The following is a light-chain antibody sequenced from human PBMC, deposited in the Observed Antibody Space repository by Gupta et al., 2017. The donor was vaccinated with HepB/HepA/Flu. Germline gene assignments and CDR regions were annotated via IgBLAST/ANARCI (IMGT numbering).Light chain of an antibody. CDR3: QPDDSSPCS. J-gene: IGKJ2*04. Sequence: QSPYTLSLSPGERATLSCRASQSVDTRYLAWYQQKPGQAPRLLIYGTSSRATGIPDRFSGSGSGTDFTLTISRLEPEDFAVYSCQPDDSSPCSFGQGTKLEIK. V-gene: IGKV3-20*01. CDR2: GTS. CDR1: QSVDTRY.